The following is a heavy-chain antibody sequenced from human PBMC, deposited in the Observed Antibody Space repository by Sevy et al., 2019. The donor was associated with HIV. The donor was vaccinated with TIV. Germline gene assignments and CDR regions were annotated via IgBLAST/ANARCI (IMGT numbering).Heavy chain of an antibody. D-gene: IGHD2-2*02. Sequence: GGSLRLSCAASGFTFSNYDMNWVRQAPGKGVEWVSYISSDSSRIYYADSVKGRFTISRDNAKNSLYVQMNRLRAEDTAVYYCARERAYTDQGMDVWGQGTTVTVSS. CDR3: ARERAYTDQGMDV. J-gene: IGHJ6*02. V-gene: IGHV3-48*01. CDR1: GFTFSNYD. CDR2: ISSDSSRI.